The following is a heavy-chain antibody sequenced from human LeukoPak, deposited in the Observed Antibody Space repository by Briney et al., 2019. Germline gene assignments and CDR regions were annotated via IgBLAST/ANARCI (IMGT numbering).Heavy chain of an antibody. J-gene: IGHJ6*02. V-gene: IGHV4-59*10. D-gene: IGHD3-10*01. CDR2: IYTSGST. CDR3: ATSGREAGYYYYYGMDV. Sequence: SETLSLTCAVYGGSFSGYYWSWIRQPAGKGLEWIGRIYTSGSTNYNPSLKSRVTMSVDTSKNQFSLKLSSVTAADTAVYYCATSGREAGYYYYYGMDVWGQGTTVTVSS. CDR1: GGSFSGYY.